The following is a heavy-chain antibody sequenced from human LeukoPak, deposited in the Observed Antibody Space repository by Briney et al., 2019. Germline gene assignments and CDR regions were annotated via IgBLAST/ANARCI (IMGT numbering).Heavy chain of an antibody. J-gene: IGHJ5*01. CDR1: GGPISSGGYY. D-gene: IGHD5-24*01. CDR2: IYYRGST. Sequence: NSSETLSLTCTVSGGPISSGGYYWTSIRQHPGKGLEWIGHIYYRGSTYYNPSLKSRVSISVDTSKNQFSLKLNSVTAADTAVYYCARDRDGYNLDSWGQGTLVTVSS. V-gene: IGHV4-31*03. CDR3: ARDRDGYNLDS.